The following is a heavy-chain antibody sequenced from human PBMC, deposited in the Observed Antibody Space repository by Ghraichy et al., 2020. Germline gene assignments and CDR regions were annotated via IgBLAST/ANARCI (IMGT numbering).Heavy chain of an antibody. CDR3: ARILARGRLDP. D-gene: IGHD2-15*01. CDR1: GGSFSGYY. CDR2: INHSGST. Sequence: SETLSLTCAVYGGSFSGYYWSFLRQPPGNGLEWIGEINHSGSTNYNPSLKSRVTISVDTSKNQFSLKLSSVTAADTAVYYCARILARGRLDPWGQGTLVTVSS. J-gene: IGHJ5*02. V-gene: IGHV4-34*01.